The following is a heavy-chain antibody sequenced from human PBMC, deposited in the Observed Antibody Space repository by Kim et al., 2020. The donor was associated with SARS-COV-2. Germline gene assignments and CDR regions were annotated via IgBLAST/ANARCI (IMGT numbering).Heavy chain of an antibody. J-gene: IGHJ4*02. CDR3: ARRGKYCSSTSCYKRGPYFDY. V-gene: IGHV4-34*01. CDR2: INHSGST. CDR1: GGSFSGYY. Sequence: SETLSLTRAVYGGSFSGYYWSWIRQPPGKGLEWIGEINHSGSTNYNPSLKSRVTISVDTSKNQFSLKLSSVTAADTAVYYCARRGKYCSSTSCYKRGPYFDYWGQGTLVTVSS. D-gene: IGHD2-2*01.